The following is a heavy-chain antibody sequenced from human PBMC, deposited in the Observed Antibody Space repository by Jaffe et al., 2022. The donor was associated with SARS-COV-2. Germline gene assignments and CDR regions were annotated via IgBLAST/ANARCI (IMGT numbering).Heavy chain of an antibody. D-gene: IGHD2-8*01. CDR2: ISSDGSNE. J-gene: IGHJ4*02. CDR3: AKGQVGNPMVLFDY. V-gene: IGHV3-30*18. CDR1: GLTFRNYN. Sequence: QVLLVESGGGVVQPGRSLRLSCAVTGLTFRNYNMHWVRQAPGKGLEWVAVISSDGSNEYYEDSVKGRFTVSRDNSKNTLYLQMNSLRAEDTAVYYCAKGQVGNPMVLFDYWGRGTLVSVSS.